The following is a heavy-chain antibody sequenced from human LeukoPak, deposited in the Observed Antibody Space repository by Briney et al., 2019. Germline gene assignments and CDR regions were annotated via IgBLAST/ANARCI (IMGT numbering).Heavy chain of an antibody. J-gene: IGHJ4*02. V-gene: IGHV3-48*04. CDR1: GFTFSIYS. Sequence: GGSLRLSCAASGFTFSIYSMNWVRQAPGKGLEWVSYISSSSSTIHYADSVKGRFTISRDNAKNSLYLQMNSLRAEDTAVYYCARGSYYYDSSGYWGYWGQGTLVTVSS. CDR3: ARGSYYYDSSGYWGY. CDR2: ISSSSSTI. D-gene: IGHD3-22*01.